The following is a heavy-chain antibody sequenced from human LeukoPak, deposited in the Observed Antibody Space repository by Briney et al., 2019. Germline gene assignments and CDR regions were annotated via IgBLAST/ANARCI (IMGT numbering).Heavy chain of an antibody. CDR3: ARRVDTAMALDY. J-gene: IGHJ4*02. CDR1: GFTFTDYW. CDR2: IKHDGGEK. Sequence: GGSLRLSCVASGFTFTDYWMSWVRQAPGKGLEWVANIKHDGGEKYYVDSVKGRFTISRDNAKNSLYLQMNSLRAEDTALYYCARRVDTAMALDYWGQGTLVTVSS. V-gene: IGHV3-7*05. D-gene: IGHD5-18*01.